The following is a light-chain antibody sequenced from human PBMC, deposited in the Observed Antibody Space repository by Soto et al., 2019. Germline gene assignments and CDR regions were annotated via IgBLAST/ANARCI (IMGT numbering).Light chain of an antibody. CDR1: QGISSY. V-gene: IGKV1-9*01. CDR2: AAS. Sequence: DIQLTQSPSSLSASIGDRVTITCRASQGISSYLAWYQQKPGKAPKLLIYAASTLQSGVPSRFSGSGSGTDFTLTISSLQAEDVAVYYCQHYYDTLWTFGQGTKVDIK. J-gene: IGKJ1*01. CDR3: QHYYDTLWT.